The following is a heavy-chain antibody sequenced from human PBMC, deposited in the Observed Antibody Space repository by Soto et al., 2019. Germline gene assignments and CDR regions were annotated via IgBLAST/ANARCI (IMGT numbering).Heavy chain of an antibody. Sequence: GGSLRLSCAASGFTFSGSAMHWVRQASGKGLEWVGRIRSKANTYAAAYAVSVKGRFTISRDDSRNTAYLQMNSLKTEDTAVYYCARGVYDFWSGHPKRLDYWGQGTVVTVSS. J-gene: IGHJ4*02. CDR2: IRSKANTYAA. V-gene: IGHV3-73*01. CDR3: ARGVYDFWSGHPKRLDY. D-gene: IGHD3-3*01. CDR1: GFTFSGSA.